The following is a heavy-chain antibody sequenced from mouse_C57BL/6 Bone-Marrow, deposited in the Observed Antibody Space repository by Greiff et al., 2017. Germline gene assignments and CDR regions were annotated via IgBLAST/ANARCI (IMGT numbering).Heavy chain of an antibody. CDR1: GYSFTGYY. CDR3: ARIYYDYDGFAY. Sequence: EVQLVESGPELVKPGASVKISCKASGYSFTGYYMNWVKQSPEKSLEWIGEINPSTGGTTYNQKFKAKATLTVDKSSSTAYMQLKSLTSEDSAVYYCARIYYDYDGFAYWGQGTLVTVSA. J-gene: IGHJ3*01. D-gene: IGHD2-4*01. V-gene: IGHV1-42*01. CDR2: INPSTGGT.